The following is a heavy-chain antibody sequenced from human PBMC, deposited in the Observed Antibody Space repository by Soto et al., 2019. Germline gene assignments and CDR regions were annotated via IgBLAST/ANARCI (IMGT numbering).Heavy chain of an antibody. Sequence: QVQLVESGGGVVQPGRSLRLSCAASGFTFSSYALHWVRQAPGKGLDGVAVISSDVNYKYYADSVKGRFPISRDSSKTTLYLQVNSLRAEDTAVYYCARQKNRGVWLFDFWGQGTLVTVSS. CDR1: GFTFSSYA. V-gene: IGHV3-30-3*01. CDR3: ARQKNRGVWLFDF. CDR2: ISSDVNYK. D-gene: IGHD5-12*01. J-gene: IGHJ4*02.